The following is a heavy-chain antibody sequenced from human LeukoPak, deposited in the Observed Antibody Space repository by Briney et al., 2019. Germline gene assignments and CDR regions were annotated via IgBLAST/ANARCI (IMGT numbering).Heavy chain of an antibody. CDR2: INTGNGNT. CDR3: ARDSSSGYYGSLLY. Sequence: ASVKVSCKASGYTFTNYAMHWVRQAPGQRLEWMGWINTGNGNTKYSQKFQGRVTITRDTSASTAYMELSSLRSEDTAVYYCARDSSSGYYGSLLYWGQGTLVTVSS. CDR1: GYTFTNYA. J-gene: IGHJ4*02. D-gene: IGHD3-22*01. V-gene: IGHV1-3*04.